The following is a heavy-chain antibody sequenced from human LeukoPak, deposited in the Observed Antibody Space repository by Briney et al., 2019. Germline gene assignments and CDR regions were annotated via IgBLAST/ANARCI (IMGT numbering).Heavy chain of an antibody. J-gene: IGHJ4*02. D-gene: IGHD5-24*01. Sequence: SETLSLTCTVSGGSISSYYWSWIRQPPGKGLEWIGYIYYSGSTNYNPSLKSRVTTSVDTSKNQFSLKLSSVTAADTAVYYCARDKGLRYGYSLLDYWGQGTLVTVSS. CDR1: GGSISSYY. CDR2: IYYSGST. CDR3: ARDKGLRYGYSLLDY. V-gene: IGHV4-59*12.